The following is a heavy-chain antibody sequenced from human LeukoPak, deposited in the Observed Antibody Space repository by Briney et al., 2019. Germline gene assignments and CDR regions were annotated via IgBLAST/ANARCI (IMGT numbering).Heavy chain of an antibody. J-gene: IGHJ4*02. V-gene: IGHV3-23*01. Sequence: PGGSLRLSCAASGFTFSSYAMSWVRQAPGKGLEWVSAISGSGGSTYYADSVKGRFTISRDNSKNTLYLQMNSLRAEDTAVYYCSNPYDSWSGYYPLDYWGQGTLVTVSS. CDR1: GFTFSSYA. CDR2: ISGSGGST. CDR3: SNPYDSWSGYYPLDY. D-gene: IGHD3-3*01.